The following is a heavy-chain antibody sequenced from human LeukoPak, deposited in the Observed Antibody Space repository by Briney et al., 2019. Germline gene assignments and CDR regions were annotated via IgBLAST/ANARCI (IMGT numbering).Heavy chain of an antibody. CDR2: ISYDGSNK. CDR3: AKGGTTRPEYYDFWSGYYDYYYYGMDV. Sequence: HPGGSLRLSCAASGFTFSSYGMHWVRQAPGKGLEWVAVISYDGSNKYYADSVKGRFTISRDNSKNTLYLQMNSLRAEDTAVYYCAKGGTTRPEYYDFWSGYYDYYYYGMDVWGQGTTVTVSS. CDR1: GFTFSSYG. J-gene: IGHJ6*02. D-gene: IGHD3-3*01. V-gene: IGHV3-30*18.